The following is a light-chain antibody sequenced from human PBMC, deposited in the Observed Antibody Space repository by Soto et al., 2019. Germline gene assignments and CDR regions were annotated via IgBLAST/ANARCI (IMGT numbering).Light chain of an antibody. V-gene: IGKV3-11*01. CDR1: QMVSSY. J-gene: IGKJ4*01. Sequence: EIVWTQSPSTLALSPLERTTLSCRASQMVSSYLAWYQQKPGQAPRLLIYDASNRATGIPARFSGSGSGTDFTLTISSLEPEDFAVYYCQQRSNWPLTFGGGTKVEIK. CDR2: DAS. CDR3: QQRSNWPLT.